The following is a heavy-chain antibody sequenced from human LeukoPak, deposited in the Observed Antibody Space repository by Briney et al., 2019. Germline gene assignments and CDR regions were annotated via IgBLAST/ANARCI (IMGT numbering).Heavy chain of an antibody. CDR1: GGSFSGYY. CDR3: ATGSSWYFAAFDI. D-gene: IGHD6-13*01. Sequence: SETLSLTCAVYGGSFSGYYWSWIRQPPGKGLEWIGEINHSGSTNYNPSLKSRVTISVDTSKNQFSLKLSSVTAADTAVYYCATGSSWYFAAFDIWGQGTTVTVSS. J-gene: IGHJ3*02. CDR2: INHSGST. V-gene: IGHV4-34*01.